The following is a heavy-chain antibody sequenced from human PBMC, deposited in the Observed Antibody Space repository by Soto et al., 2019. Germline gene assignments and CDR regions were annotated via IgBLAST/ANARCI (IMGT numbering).Heavy chain of an antibody. CDR3: AREAFYDYIWGSYRYAFDI. J-gene: IGHJ3*02. Sequence: EVQLVESGGGLVQPGGSLRLSCAASGFTFSSYWMSWVRQAPGKGLEWVANIKQDGSEKYYVDSVKGRFTISRDNAKNSLYLQMNSLRAKDTAVYYCAREAFYDYIWGSYRYAFDIWGQGTMVTVSS. CDR1: GFTFSSYW. CDR2: IKQDGSEK. V-gene: IGHV3-7*01. D-gene: IGHD3-16*02.